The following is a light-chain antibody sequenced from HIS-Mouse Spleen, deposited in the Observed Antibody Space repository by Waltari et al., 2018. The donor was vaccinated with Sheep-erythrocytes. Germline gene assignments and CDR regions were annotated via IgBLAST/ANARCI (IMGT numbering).Light chain of an antibody. CDR1: SSAVGGHNY. Sequence: QSALTQPASVSGSPGQSITISSPGTSSAVGGHNYFSLYQQHPGKPPKLMIYDVSNRPSGVSNRFSGSKSGNTASLTISGLQAEDEADYYCSSYTSSSTWVFGGGTKLTVL. CDR2: DVS. V-gene: IGLV2-14*03. J-gene: IGLJ3*02. CDR3: SSYTSSSTWV.